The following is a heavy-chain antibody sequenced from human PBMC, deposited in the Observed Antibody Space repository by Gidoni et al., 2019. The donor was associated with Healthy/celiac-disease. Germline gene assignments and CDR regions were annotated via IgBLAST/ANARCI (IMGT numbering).Heavy chain of an antibody. D-gene: IGHD3-3*01. J-gene: IGHJ4*02. CDR1: GFTFSSYG. V-gene: IGHV3-33*01. CDR3: AREVRDDFWSGYNHFDY. Sequence: QVQLVESGGGVVQPGRSLRLSCAASGFTFSSYGMHWVRQAPGKGLGWVAVIWYDGSNKYYADSVKGRFTISRDNSKNTLYLQMNSLRAEDTAVYYCAREVRDDFWSGYNHFDYWGQGTLVTVSS. CDR2: IWYDGSNK.